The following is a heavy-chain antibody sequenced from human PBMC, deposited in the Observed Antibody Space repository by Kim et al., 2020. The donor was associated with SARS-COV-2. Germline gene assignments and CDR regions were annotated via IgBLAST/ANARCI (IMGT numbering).Heavy chain of an antibody. J-gene: IGHJ4*02. CDR2: IWYDGGNE. CDR1: GFTFSSYA. Sequence: GGSLRLSCAASGFTFSSYAMRWVHQAPGKGLEWVAAIWYDGGNEYYADSVKGRFTISRDNSKNTLYLQMNSLRAEDTAVYFCARHRILYCGVYYFDYSVQGTVVTVSA. CDR3: ARHRILYCGVYYFDY. V-gene: IGHV3-33*08. D-gene: IGHD2-21*02.